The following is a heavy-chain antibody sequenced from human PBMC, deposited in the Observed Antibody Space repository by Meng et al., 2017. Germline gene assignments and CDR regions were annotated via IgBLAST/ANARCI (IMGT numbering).Heavy chain of an antibody. Sequence: SETLSLTCTVSGGSISSSSYYWGWIRQPPGKGLEWIGSIYYSGSTYYNPSLKRRVTISVDTSKNQFSLKLSSVTAADTAVYYCARDLGTVTTSDAFGIWGQGTMVTVSS. CDR1: GGSISSSSYY. CDR2: IYYSGST. CDR3: ARDLGTVTTSDAFGI. D-gene: IGHD4-17*01. J-gene: IGHJ3*02. V-gene: IGHV4-39*07.